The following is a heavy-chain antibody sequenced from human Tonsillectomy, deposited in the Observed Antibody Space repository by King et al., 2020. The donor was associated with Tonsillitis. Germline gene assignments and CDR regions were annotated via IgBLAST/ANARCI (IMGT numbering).Heavy chain of an antibody. Sequence: VQLPQSGPGLLKPSQTLSLTCAISGDSVSSNGAAWNWIRQSPSGGLEWLGRTYYRSKWYNDYAVSVKGRITINPDTSRNQFSLQLNSVTPEDTAVYYCARDLSSAWRLFDSWGQGTLVTVSS. CDR1: GDSVSSNGAA. CDR2: TYYRSKWYN. V-gene: IGHV6-1*01. J-gene: IGHJ4*02. D-gene: IGHD6-19*01. CDR3: ARDLSSAWRLFDS.